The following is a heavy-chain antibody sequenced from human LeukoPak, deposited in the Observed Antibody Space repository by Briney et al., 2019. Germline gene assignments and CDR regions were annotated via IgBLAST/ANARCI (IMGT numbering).Heavy chain of an antibody. V-gene: IGHV4-59*08. D-gene: IGHD5-18*01. Sequence: SETLSLTCTVSGGSISSYYWSWIRQPPGKGLEWIGYIYYSGSTNYNTSLKSRVTISVDTSKNQFSLKLSSVTAADTAVYYCARHAALDTKRGWNNHNWFDPWGQGTLVTVSS. CDR2: IYYSGST. J-gene: IGHJ5*02. CDR3: ARHAALDTKRGWNNHNWFDP. CDR1: GGSISSYY.